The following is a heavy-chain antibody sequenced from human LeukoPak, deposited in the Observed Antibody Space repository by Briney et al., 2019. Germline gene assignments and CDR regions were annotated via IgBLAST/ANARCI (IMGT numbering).Heavy chain of an antibody. CDR1: GGSISSSNW. Sequence: SGTLSLTCAVSGGSISSSNWWSWVRQPPGKGLEWIGSIHNSGSTYYNPSLKSRVTISVRTSKNQFSLKLSSVTAADTAVYYCASVPEPYYFDYWGQGTLVTVS. V-gene: IGHV4-4*02. CDR3: ASVPEPYYFDY. D-gene: IGHD1-14*01. CDR2: IHNSGST. J-gene: IGHJ4*02.